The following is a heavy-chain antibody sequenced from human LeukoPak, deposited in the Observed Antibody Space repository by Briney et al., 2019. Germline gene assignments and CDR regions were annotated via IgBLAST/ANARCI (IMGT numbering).Heavy chain of an antibody. Sequence: GESLKISCKGSGYSFTSYWIAWVRQMPGKGLEWRGIIYPDDSDTRYSPSFRGQLTISADKSISTAYLQWSSLKASDTAMYYCARLPYCSGGSCPPVYFDSWGQGTLVTVSS. V-gene: IGHV5-51*01. CDR1: GYSFTSYW. D-gene: IGHD2-15*01. CDR2: IYPDDSDT. J-gene: IGHJ4*02. CDR3: ARLPYCSGGSCPPVYFDS.